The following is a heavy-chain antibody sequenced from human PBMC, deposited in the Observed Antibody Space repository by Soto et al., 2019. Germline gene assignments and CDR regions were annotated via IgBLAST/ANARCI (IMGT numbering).Heavy chain of an antibody. J-gene: IGHJ4*02. V-gene: IGHV4-59*01. D-gene: IGHD2-2*01. Sequence: SETLSLTCIVSGGSISSYYWSWIRQPPGKGLEWIGYIFYSGSTNYNPSLKSRVTISVDTSKNQFSLKLSSVTAADTAVYYCARAVLPATAPFDYWGQGTLVTVSS. CDR1: GGSISSYY. CDR3: ARAVLPATAPFDY. CDR2: IFYSGST.